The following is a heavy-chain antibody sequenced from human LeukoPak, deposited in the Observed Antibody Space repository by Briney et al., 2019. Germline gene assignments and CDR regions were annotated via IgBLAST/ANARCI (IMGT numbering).Heavy chain of an antibody. CDR2: VSTGSNYI. D-gene: IGHD3/OR15-3a*01. CDR1: GFTFSSYS. Sequence: GGSLRLSCAASGFTFSSYSMNWVRQAPGKGLEWVSSVSTGSNYIYYADSVKGRFTISRDNDKNSLYLQMNSLRVEGTAVYYCARVFRPSLTVFIRGAFDIWGQGTMVTVSS. CDR3: ARVFRPSLTVFIRGAFDI. J-gene: IGHJ3*02. V-gene: IGHV3-21*01.